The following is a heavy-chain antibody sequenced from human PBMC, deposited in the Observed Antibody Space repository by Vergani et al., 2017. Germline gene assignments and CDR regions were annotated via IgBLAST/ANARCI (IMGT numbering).Heavy chain of an antibody. CDR3: ARGGSRITIFGVVMTNWFDP. J-gene: IGHJ5*02. CDR1: GFTFSSYS. D-gene: IGHD3-3*01. CDR2: ISSSSSTI. V-gene: IGHV3-48*01. Sequence: EVQLVESGGGLVQPGGSLRLSCAASGFTFSSYSMNWVRQAPGKGLEWVSYISSSSSTIYYADSVKGRFTISRDNAKNSLYLQMNSLRAEDTAVYYCARGGSRITIFGVVMTNWFDPWGQGTLVTVSS.